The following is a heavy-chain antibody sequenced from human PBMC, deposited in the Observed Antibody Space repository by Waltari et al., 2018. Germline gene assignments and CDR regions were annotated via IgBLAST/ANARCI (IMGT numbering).Heavy chain of an antibody. CDR1: GYNFRMYG. Sequence: QVQLEQAKNEAKKSGASVKVSCKASGYNFRMYGINWVRQAAGQGLEWMGWISGYNGDHKHAQQFQGRLTMTTDKSTTTAYLYLRGLRPDDTAVYYCGSAGRESEDSDGDYYYYGMDVWGQGTSVSVSS. V-gene: IGHV1-18*01. CDR2: ISGYNGDH. J-gene: IGHJ6*02. D-gene: IGHD1-26*01. CDR3: GSAGRESEDSDGDYYYYGMDV.